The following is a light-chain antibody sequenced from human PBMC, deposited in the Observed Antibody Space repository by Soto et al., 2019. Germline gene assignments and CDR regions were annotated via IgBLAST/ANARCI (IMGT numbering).Light chain of an antibody. CDR3: QQYVSSPQT. J-gene: IGKJ1*01. Sequence: FVFTLSPGMLAMCHGERATLSCRASQSVSGSYLAWYQQKPGQAPRPLMYGASSRATGIPDKFSGSGSGTDFTLTISRLEPEDFAMYFCQQYVSSPQTFGQGTKVDIK. CDR2: GAS. CDR1: QSVSGSY. V-gene: IGKV3-20*01.